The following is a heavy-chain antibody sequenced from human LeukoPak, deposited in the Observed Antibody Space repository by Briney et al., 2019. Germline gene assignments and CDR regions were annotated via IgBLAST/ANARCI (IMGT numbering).Heavy chain of an antibody. J-gene: IGHJ4*02. D-gene: IGHD3-22*01. CDR2: IIPIFGTA. V-gene: IGHV1-69*05. CDR3: ARLVSYYYDSSDY. CDR1: GGTFSSYA. Sequence: SVKVSCKASGGTFSSYAISWVRQAPGQGLEWMGGIIPIFGTANYAQKLQGRVTMTTDTSTSTAYMELRSLRSDDTAVYYCARLVSYYYDSSDYWGQGTLVTVSS.